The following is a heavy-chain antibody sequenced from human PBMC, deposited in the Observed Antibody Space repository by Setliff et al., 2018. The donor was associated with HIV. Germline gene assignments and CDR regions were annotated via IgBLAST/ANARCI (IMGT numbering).Heavy chain of an antibody. D-gene: IGHD3-10*01. Sequence: PGGSLRLSCAASGFSFSNSWMTWVRQAPGKGLEWVATIKEDGREKYYVGSVKGRFTISRDNAKRSLYLQMNSLRADDTATYYCARKLRPGHGVDVWGQGTTVTVSS. CDR2: IKEDGREK. J-gene: IGHJ6*02. CDR3: ARKLRPGHGVDV. V-gene: IGHV3-7*01. CDR1: GFSFSNSW.